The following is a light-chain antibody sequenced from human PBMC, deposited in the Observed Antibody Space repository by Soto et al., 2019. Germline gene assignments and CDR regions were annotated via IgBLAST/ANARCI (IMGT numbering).Light chain of an antibody. Sequence: EIVMTQSPANLSVSPGERATLSCSASQSVSSNLAWYQQKPGQAHRLLIYGASSRATGIPDRFSGSGSETDFTLTISRLEPEDFAVYYCQQYSSSPPITGGQGKRLEIK. V-gene: IGKV3-20*01. CDR1: QSVSSN. CDR3: QQYSSSPPIT. J-gene: IGKJ5*01. CDR2: GAS.